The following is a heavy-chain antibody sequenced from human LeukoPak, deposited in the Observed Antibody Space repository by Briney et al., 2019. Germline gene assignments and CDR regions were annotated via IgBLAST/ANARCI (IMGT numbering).Heavy chain of an antibody. Sequence: PGGSLRLSCVGSGFMFSNYYMYWVRQAPGKGLVWVSRIKNAGIDTIYADSVKGRFTVSRDNAKNTVYLQMSSLRAEDTAVYYCVRARSGSTQQLDVWGKGTTVTVSS. CDR1: GFMFSNYY. D-gene: IGHD6-13*01. CDR3: VRARSGSTQQLDV. CDR2: IKNAGIDT. V-gene: IGHV3-74*01. J-gene: IGHJ6*04.